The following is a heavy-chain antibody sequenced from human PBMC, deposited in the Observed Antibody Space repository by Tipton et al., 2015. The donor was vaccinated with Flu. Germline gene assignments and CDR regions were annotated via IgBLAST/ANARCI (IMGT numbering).Heavy chain of an antibody. Sequence: SLRLSCAASGFTFSRYTMSWVRQAPGKGLEWVANINQGGSEKYYVDSVKGRFTISRDNAKNSLHLQMNSLRAKDTAVYYCARTRGGYCTSSSCYADYLDYWGQGTLVTVSS. CDR3: ARTRGGYCTSSSCYADYLDY. CDR2: INQGGSEK. CDR1: GFTFSRYT. D-gene: IGHD2-2*01. J-gene: IGHJ4*02. V-gene: IGHV3-7*01.